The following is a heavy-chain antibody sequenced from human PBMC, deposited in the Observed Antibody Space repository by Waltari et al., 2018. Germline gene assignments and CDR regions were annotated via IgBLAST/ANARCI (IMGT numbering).Heavy chain of an antibody. Sequence: EEQLVESGGGLAQPGESLRLSCAASGFTFSRYWMDWVRQAPGKGLVWCSRISSDGSSKTYADSVKGRFTISRDNAKNTRYVQMNRLRAEDTAVYYCARVATKTYSSPIPGRPYYYGMDVWGQGTTVTVSS. V-gene: IGHV3-74*01. CDR3: ARVATKTYSSPIPGRPYYYGMDV. CDR2: ISSDGSSK. CDR1: GFTFSRYW. D-gene: IGHD2-2*01. J-gene: IGHJ6*02.